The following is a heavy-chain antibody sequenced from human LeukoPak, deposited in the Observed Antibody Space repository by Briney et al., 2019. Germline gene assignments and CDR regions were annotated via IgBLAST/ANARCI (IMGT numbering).Heavy chain of an antibody. J-gene: IGHJ5*02. CDR2: IYTSGST. D-gene: IGHD2-2*02. Sequence: PSETLSLTCTVSGGSISSYYWSWIRQPPGKGLEWIGYIYTSGSTNYNPSLKSRVTISVDTSKNQFSLKLSSVTAADTAVYYCARLYCSSTSCYTLWFDPWGQGTLVTVSS. V-gene: IGHV4-4*09. CDR3: ARLYCSSTSCYTLWFDP. CDR1: GGSISSYY.